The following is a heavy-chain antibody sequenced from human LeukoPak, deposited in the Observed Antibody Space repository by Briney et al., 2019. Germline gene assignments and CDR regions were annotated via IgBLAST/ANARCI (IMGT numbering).Heavy chain of an antibody. CDR1: GVSISSSSYS. V-gene: IGHV4-39*01. CDR3: ARSSFGVGYNNFDY. CDR2: IFYSGSN. J-gene: IGHJ4*02. D-gene: IGHD5-24*01. Sequence: SETLSLTCTVSGVSISSSSYSWGWIRQPPGKVLEWIVSIFYSGSNNYNPSPKSRVTIYLDTSKNQLSLKVGSVAAADTAVYYCARSSFGVGYNNFDYWGQGTLVTVSS.